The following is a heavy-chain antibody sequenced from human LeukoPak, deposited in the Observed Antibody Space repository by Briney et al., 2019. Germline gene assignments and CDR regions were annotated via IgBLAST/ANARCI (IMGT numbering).Heavy chain of an antibody. Sequence: ASVKVSCKASGYTFTSYYMHWVRQAPGQGLEWMGIINPSGGSTSYAQKFQGRVTMTRDTSTSTVYMELSSLRSEDTAVYYCAKVPLGYCSSTSCSPPFDYWGQGTLVTVSS. CDR2: INPSGGST. CDR3: AKVPLGYCSSTSCSPPFDY. CDR1: GYTFTSYY. V-gene: IGHV1-46*01. D-gene: IGHD2-2*01. J-gene: IGHJ4*02.